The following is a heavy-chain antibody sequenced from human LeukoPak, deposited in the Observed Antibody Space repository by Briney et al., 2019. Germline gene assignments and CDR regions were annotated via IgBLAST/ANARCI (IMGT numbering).Heavy chain of an antibody. CDR3: ARGRFALGYCSDGSCYSHFDY. D-gene: IGHD2-15*01. V-gene: IGHV3-30*04. CDR2: ISYDGSNK. CDR1: GFTFSSYA. J-gene: IGHJ4*02. Sequence: GGSLRLSCAASGFTFSSYAMHWVRQAPGKGLEWVAVISYDGSNKYYADSVKGRFTISRDNSKNTLYLQMNSLRAEDTAVYYCARGRFALGYCSDGSCYSHFDYWGQGTLVTVSS.